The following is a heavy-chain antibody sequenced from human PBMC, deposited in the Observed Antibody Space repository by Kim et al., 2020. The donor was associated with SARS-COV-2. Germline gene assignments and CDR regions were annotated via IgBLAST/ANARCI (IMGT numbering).Heavy chain of an antibody. CDR3: ARLCGGDCYFDY. V-gene: IGHV4-34*01. CDR1: GGSFSGYY. D-gene: IGHD2-21*02. J-gene: IGHJ4*02. CDR2: INHSGST. Sequence: SETLSLTCAVYGGSFSGYYWSWIRQPPGKGLEWIGEINHSGSTNYNPSLKSRVTISVDTSKNQFSLKLSSVTAADTAVYYCARLCGGDCYFDYWGQGTLVTVSS.